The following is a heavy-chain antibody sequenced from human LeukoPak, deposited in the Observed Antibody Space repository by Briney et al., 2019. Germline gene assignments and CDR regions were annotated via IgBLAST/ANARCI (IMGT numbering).Heavy chain of an antibody. D-gene: IGHD4-23*01. CDR2: FDPKDGET. CDR3: DKSRPAGGPLNYYYYYMDV. J-gene: IGHJ6*03. V-gene: IGHV1-24*01. CDR1: GYTLTELS. Sequence: GASVKVSCKVSGYTLTELSMHWERHGPGKGLEWMGGFDPKDGETIYAQKYQGRVTMTEDTSTDTAYMELSSLSSEDTAVYYCDKSRPAGGPLNYYYYYMDVWGKGTTVTVSS.